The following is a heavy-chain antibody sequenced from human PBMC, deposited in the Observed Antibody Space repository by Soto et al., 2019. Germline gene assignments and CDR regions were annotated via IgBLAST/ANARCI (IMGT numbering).Heavy chain of an antibody. J-gene: IGHJ5*02. V-gene: IGHV1-46*01. CDR2: ISPTGSST. CDR3: ARDNSVAGEGSWWFDP. Sequence: GASVKVSCKASGYTFTNHWMHWVRRAPGQGLEWMGIISPTGSSTFYAPKFQGRLTMTRDTSTSTDYMELSSLRSDDTAVYFCARDNSVAGEGSWWFDPWGQGTLVTVS. D-gene: IGHD2-15*01. CDR1: GYTFTNHW.